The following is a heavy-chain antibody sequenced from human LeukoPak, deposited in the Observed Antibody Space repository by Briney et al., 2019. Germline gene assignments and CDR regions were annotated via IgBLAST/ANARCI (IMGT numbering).Heavy chain of an antibody. V-gene: IGHV3-53*01. CDR3: ARDRRGYSYGAFFDY. Sequence: QAGGSLSLSGQASGFPFSGYVLSGVRKAPGKGLDWVSVIYSGGSTYYADSVKGRFTISRDNSKNTLYLQMNSLRAEDTAVYYCARDRRGYSYGAFFDYWGQGTLVTVSS. J-gene: IGHJ4*02. CDR2: IYSGGST. D-gene: IGHD5-18*01. CDR1: GFPFSGYV.